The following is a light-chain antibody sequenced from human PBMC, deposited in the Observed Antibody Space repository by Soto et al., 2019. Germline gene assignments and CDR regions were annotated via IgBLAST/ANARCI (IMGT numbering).Light chain of an antibody. J-gene: IGKJ2*01. Sequence: DIQMTQSPSSLSASVGDRVTITCQASQDINNFLNWYQQKQGKAPEVLIYDATNLERGVPSRFSGSGSGTDFTLVISSLQPEDKAIYYCKQYGSLRATFGQGTKLEIK. CDR3: KQYGSLRAT. V-gene: IGKV1-33*01. CDR1: QDINNF. CDR2: DAT.